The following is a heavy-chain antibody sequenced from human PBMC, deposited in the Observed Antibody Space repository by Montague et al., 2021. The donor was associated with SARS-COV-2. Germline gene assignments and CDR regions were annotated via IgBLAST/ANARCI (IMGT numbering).Heavy chain of an antibody. CDR1: GGSISSSSYY. CDR3: ARHKRWRIAAAGRDFDY. CDR2: IYYRGST. J-gene: IGHJ4*02. D-gene: IGHD6-13*01. Sequence: SKTLSLTCTVSGGSISSSSYYWGWIRQPPGKGLEWIGSIYYRGSTYYNPSLKSRVTISVDTSKNQFSLKLSSVTAADTAVYYCARHKRWRIAAAGRDFDYWGQGTLVTVSS. V-gene: IGHV4-39*01.